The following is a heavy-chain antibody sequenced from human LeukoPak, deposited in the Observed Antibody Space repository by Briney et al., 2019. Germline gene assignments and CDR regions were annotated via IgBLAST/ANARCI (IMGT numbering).Heavy chain of an antibody. D-gene: IGHD1-14*01. V-gene: IGHV3-11*05. J-gene: IGHJ4*02. Sequence: GGSLRLSCAASGFXFSDYYITWIRQAPGKGLEWVSDIRTSSTNTKYADSVKGRFTISRDNAKNSPYLQMNSPRAEDTAVYYCARDLYDNNRVQDYWGQGTLVTVSS. CDR2: IRTSSTNT. CDR1: GFXFSDYY. CDR3: ARDLYDNNRVQDY.